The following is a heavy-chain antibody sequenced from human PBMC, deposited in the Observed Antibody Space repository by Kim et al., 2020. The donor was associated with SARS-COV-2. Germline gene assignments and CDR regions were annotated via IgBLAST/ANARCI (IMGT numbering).Heavy chain of an antibody. CDR3: TRATWNSSSWSDAFDI. CDR1: GFTFGDYA. CDR2: IRSKAYGGTT. V-gene: IGHV3-49*03. J-gene: IGHJ3*02. D-gene: IGHD6-13*01. Sequence: GGSLRLSCTASGFTFGDYAMSWFRQAPGKGLEWVGFIRSKAYGGTTEYAASVKGRFTISRDDSKSIAYLQMNSLKTEDTAVYYCTRATWNSSSWSDAFDIWGQGTMVTVSS.